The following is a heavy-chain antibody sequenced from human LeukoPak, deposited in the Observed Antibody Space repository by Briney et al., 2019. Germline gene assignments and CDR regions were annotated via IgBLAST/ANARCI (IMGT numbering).Heavy chain of an antibody. CDR1: GFTFSSYA. D-gene: IGHD3-10*01. CDR3: AREPMVRGVITTCFDY. V-gene: IGHV3-23*01. CDR2: ISGSGGST. Sequence: PGGSLRLSCAASGFTFSSYAMSWVRQAPGKGLEWVSAISGSGGSTYYADSVKGRFTISRDNSKNTLYLQMNSLRAEDTAVYYCAREPMVRGVITTCFDYWGQGTLVTVSS. J-gene: IGHJ4*02.